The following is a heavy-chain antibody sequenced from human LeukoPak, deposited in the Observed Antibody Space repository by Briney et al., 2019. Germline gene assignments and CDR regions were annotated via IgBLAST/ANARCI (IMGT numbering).Heavy chain of an antibody. CDR1: GYTFSNYY. CDR2: IKPSGET. CDR3: ARAPPTGIQVFDY. D-gene: IGHD1-14*01. V-gene: IGHV1-46*01. Sequence: ASVKVSCKASGYTFSNYYLHWVRQAPGQGLEWMGIIKPSGETRYPQKFQGRITMTRDTSTSTVYMEVSSLRSEGTAVYYCARAPPTGIQVFDYWGQGTLVTVSS. J-gene: IGHJ4*02.